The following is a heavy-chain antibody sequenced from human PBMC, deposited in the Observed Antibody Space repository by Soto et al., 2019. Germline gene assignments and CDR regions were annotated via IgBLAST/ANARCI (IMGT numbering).Heavy chain of an antibody. CDR2: IYPGDSDT. CDR1: GYSFVSYW. V-gene: IGHV5-51*01. J-gene: IGHJ6*02. CDR3: ARTRSFTLGFYYDGMDG. D-gene: IGHD3-16*01. Sequence: GESLKISCQGSGYSFVSYWIAWVRQVPGKDLEWMGIIYPGDSDTRYSPSFQGQVTISADKSLRTAYLQWTSLKASDTALYYCARTRSFTLGFYYDGMDGWGQGTTVTVSS.